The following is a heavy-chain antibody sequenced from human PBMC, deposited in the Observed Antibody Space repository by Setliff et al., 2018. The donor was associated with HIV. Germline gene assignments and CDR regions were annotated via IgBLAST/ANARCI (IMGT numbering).Heavy chain of an antibody. Sequence: PSETLSLTCTVSGYSITSGYYWGWIRQPPGKGLEWIGSIHHSGSTYYNPSLKSRVTISVDTSKNQFSLKLSSVTAADAAVYYCASRVYYYDSSGYLREEGFDPWGQGTLVTVSS. D-gene: IGHD3-22*01. CDR3: ASRVYYYDSSGYLREEGFDP. J-gene: IGHJ5*02. CDR1: GYSITSGYY. V-gene: IGHV4-38-2*02. CDR2: IHHSGST.